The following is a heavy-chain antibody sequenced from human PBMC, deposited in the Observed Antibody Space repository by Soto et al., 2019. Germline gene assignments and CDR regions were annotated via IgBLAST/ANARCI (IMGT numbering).Heavy chain of an antibody. V-gene: IGHV1-2*02. CDR1: GYTFTGYY. CDR2: INPNSGGT. J-gene: IGHJ4*02. D-gene: IGHD6-13*01. Sequence: ASVKVSCKASGYTFTGYYMHWVRQAPGQGLEWMGWINPNSGGTNYAQKFQGRVTMTRDTSIGTAYMELSRLRSDDTAVYYCARGPPGGSSCPNWGQGTLVTVSS. CDR3: ARGPPGGSSCPN.